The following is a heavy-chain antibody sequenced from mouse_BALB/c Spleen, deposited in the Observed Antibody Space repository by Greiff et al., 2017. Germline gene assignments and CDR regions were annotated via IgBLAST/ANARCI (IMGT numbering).Heavy chain of an antibody. J-gene: IGHJ2*01. CDR2: ILPGSGST. D-gene: IGHD2-1*01. CDR1: GYTFSSYW. Sequence: VQLQQSGAELMKPGASVKISCKATGYTFSSYWIERVKQRPGHGLEWIGEILPGSGSTNYNEKFKGKATFTADTSSNTAYLQLSSLTSEDTAVYYCKIYCGNCDSDYWGQDTALAVSS. V-gene: IGHV1-9*01. CDR3: KIYCGNCDSDY.